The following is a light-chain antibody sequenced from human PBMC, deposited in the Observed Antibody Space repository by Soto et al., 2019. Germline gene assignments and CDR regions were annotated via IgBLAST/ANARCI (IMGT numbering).Light chain of an antibody. CDR1: SSNIGSNY. CDR2: SNN. J-gene: IGLJ1*01. V-gene: IGLV1-47*02. Sequence: QLVLTQPPSASGTPGQRVTISCSGSSSNIGSNYVYWYQQLPGTAPKLLIYSNNLRPSGVPDRFSASKSGTSASLAISGLRSEDEADYYCAAWDDSLSGPIFGTGTKVTVL. CDR3: AAWDDSLSGPI.